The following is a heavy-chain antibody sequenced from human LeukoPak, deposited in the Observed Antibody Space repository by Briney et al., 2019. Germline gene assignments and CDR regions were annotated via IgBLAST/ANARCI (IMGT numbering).Heavy chain of an antibody. CDR1: GFTFDDYA. D-gene: IGHD3-10*01. Sequence: PGRSLRLSCAASGFTFDDYAMHWVRQAPGKGLEWVSGISWNSGSIGYADSVKGRFTISRDNAKISLYLQMNSLRAEDTALYYCAPGESSDYWGQGTLVTVSS. J-gene: IGHJ4*02. CDR2: ISWNSGSI. V-gene: IGHV3-9*01. CDR3: APGESSDY.